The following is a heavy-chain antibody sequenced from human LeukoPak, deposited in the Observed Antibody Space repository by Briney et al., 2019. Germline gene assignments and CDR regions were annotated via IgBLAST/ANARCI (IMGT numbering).Heavy chain of an antibody. J-gene: IGHJ3*02. CDR2: IYYSGST. CDR1: GGSISGYY. V-gene: IGHV4-59*08. D-gene: IGHD3-22*01. Sequence: SETLSLTCTVSGGSISGYYWSWIRQSPGKGLVWIGYIYYSGSTNYNPSLKSRVTISLDMSKNQFSLKLSSVTAADTALYYCARHFTYYYDSSGYPRDAFDIWGQGTMVTVSS. CDR3: ARHFTYYYDSSGYPRDAFDI.